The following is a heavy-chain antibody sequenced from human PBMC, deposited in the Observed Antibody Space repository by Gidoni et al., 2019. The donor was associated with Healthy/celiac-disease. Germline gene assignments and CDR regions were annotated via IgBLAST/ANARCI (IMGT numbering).Heavy chain of an antibody. D-gene: IGHD3-3*01. CDR3: ATGYDFWSGYRLGPYYYYGMDV. V-gene: IGHV1-24*01. J-gene: IGHJ6*02. CDR1: GYTLTELS. Sequence: QVQLVQSGAEVKKPGASVKVSCKVSGYTLTELSMHWVRQAPGKWLEWMGGFDPEDGETIYAQKFQGRFTMTEDTSTDTAYMELSSLRSEDTAVYYCATGYDFWSGYRLGPYYYYGMDVWGQGTTVTVSS. CDR2: FDPEDGET.